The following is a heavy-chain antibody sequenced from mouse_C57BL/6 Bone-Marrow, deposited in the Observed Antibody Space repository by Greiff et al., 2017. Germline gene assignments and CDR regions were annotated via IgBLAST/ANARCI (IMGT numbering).Heavy chain of an antibody. J-gene: IGHJ1*03. CDR1: GYTFTNYW. CDR3: ARWMMRYFDV. Sequence: VQLQQSGAELVRPGTSVKMSCKASGYTFTNYWIGWAKQRPGHGLEWIGDIYPGGGYTNYNEKFKGKATLTADKSSSTAYMQFSSLTSEDSAIYYCARWMMRYFDVWGTGTTVTVSS. D-gene: IGHD2-3*01. V-gene: IGHV1-63*01. CDR2: IYPGGGYT.